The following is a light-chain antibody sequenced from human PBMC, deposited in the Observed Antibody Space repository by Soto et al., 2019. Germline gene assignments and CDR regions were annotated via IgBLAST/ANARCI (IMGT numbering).Light chain of an antibody. J-gene: IGLJ2*01. CDR3: GTWDSSLSGGV. CDR2: DNS. V-gene: IGLV1-51*01. CDR1: SSNIGNNY. Sequence: QSVLTQPPSVSAAPGQKVTISCSGSSSNIGNNYVSWFQQLPGTAPKLLIYDNSKRPSGIPDRFSGSKSGTLATLGITGLQTGDEAYYYCGTWDSSLSGGVFGGGTQLTVL.